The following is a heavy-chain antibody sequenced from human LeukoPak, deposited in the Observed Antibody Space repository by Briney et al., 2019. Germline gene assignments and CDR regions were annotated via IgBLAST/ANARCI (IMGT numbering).Heavy chain of an antibody. CDR2: IYYSGST. CDR3: ARGVAVAGKASYGWFDP. Sequence: SETLSLTCTVSGGSISSSSYYWGWIRQPPGKGLEWIGSIYYSGSTYYNPSLKSRVTISVDTSKNQFSLKLSSVTAADTAVYYCARGVAVAGKASYGWFDPWGQGTLVTVSS. V-gene: IGHV4-39*07. CDR1: GGSISSSSYY. D-gene: IGHD6-19*01. J-gene: IGHJ5*02.